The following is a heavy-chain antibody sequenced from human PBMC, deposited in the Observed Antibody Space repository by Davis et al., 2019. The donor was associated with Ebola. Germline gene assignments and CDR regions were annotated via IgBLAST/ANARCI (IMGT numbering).Heavy chain of an antibody. J-gene: IGHJ4*02. CDR1: GFTFSSYE. V-gene: IGHV3-48*03. D-gene: IGHD3-16*01. CDR3: ARDRGGIDY. CDR2: ISSSGSSI. Sequence: GGSLRLSCAASGFTFSSYEMNWVRQAPGKGLEWVSYISSSGSSIYYADSVKGRFTISRDNAKNSLYLQMNSRRAEDTAVYYCARDRGGIDYWGQGTLATVSS.